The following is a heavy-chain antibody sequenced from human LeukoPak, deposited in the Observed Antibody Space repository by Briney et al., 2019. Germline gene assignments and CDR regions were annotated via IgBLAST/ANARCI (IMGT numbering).Heavy chain of an antibody. Sequence: ASVKVSCKASGYAFTGYYMHWVRQAPGQGLEWMGWISPNSGGTNYAQKLQGRVTMTTDTSTSTAYMELRSLRSDDTAVYYCARDREEGYSSGWYGYGFDPWGQGTLVTVSS. CDR1: GYAFTGYY. J-gene: IGHJ5*02. V-gene: IGHV1-2*02. CDR2: ISPNSGGT. CDR3: ARDREEGYSSGWYGYGFDP. D-gene: IGHD6-19*01.